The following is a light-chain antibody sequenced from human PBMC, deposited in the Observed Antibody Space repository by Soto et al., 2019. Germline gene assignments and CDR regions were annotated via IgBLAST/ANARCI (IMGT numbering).Light chain of an antibody. CDR2: SNN. CDR1: SSNIGSNI. CDR3: AAWDDSLNGYV. J-gene: IGLJ1*01. V-gene: IGLV1-44*01. Sequence: QSVLTQPPSASGTPGQRVTISCSGSSSNIGSNIVNWYQQLPGTAPKLLIYSNNQRPSGVPDRFYGSKSGTSASLAISGLQSEDEADYYCAAWDDSLNGYVFGTGTKLTVL.